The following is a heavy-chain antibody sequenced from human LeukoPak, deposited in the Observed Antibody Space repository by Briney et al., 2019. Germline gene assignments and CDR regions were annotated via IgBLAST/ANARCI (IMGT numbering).Heavy chain of an antibody. J-gene: IGHJ3*02. D-gene: IGHD4-17*01. Sequence: GGSLRLSCAASGLTVSSNYMSWVRQAPGKGLEWVSVIYRSGSTYYADSVKGRLTISRDDSKNTLYLQMNSLRAEDTAVYYCARTGDGDSYIGAFDIWGQGTMVTVSS. V-gene: IGHV3-53*01. CDR2: IYRSGST. CDR1: GLTVSSNY. CDR3: ARTGDGDSYIGAFDI.